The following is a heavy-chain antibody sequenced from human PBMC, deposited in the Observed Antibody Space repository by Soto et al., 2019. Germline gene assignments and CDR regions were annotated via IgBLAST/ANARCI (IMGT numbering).Heavy chain of an antibody. J-gene: IGHJ6*02. CDR1: GFTFSSYA. D-gene: IGHD6-25*01. CDR3: ARGGHYYNGRDG. V-gene: IGHV3-30-3*01. CDR2: ISYDGSNK. Sequence: GGSLRLSCAASGFTFSSYAMHWVRQAPGKGLEGVAGISYDGSNKYYADSVKGRFTISRDNSKNTLYLQMNSLRSEDTAVYYCARGGHYYNGRDGWRQGTTGSV.